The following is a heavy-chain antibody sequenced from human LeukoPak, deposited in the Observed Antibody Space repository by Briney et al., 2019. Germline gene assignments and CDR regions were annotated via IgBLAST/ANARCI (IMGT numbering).Heavy chain of an antibody. Sequence: ASVKVSCRASGYTFTSYYMHWVRQAPGQGLEWMGIINPSGGSTSYAQKFQGRVTMTTDTSTSTAYMELRSLRSDDTAVYYCARDWVYYDSSGYYYYYYGMDVWGQGTTVTVSS. D-gene: IGHD3-22*01. J-gene: IGHJ6*02. CDR2: INPSGGST. CDR3: ARDWVYYDSSGYYYYYYGMDV. V-gene: IGHV1-46*01. CDR1: GYTFTSYY.